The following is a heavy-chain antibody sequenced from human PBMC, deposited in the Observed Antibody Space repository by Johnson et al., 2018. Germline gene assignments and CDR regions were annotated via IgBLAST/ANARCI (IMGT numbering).Heavy chain of an antibody. V-gene: IGHV4-59*01. CDR2: VHYSGNT. CDR3: ARGQGALYNYYMDG. J-gene: IGHJ6*03. CDR1: GSSMSNYY. Sequence: QVQLQESGPGLVKPSETLSLTCTVSGSSMSNYYWTWIRQPPGKGLEWIGFVHYSGNTNYNPPLKSRVTISVDSSKTQFSLIVISMTAADTAVYYCARGQGALYNYYMDGWGKGTTVTVS. D-gene: IGHD3-16*01.